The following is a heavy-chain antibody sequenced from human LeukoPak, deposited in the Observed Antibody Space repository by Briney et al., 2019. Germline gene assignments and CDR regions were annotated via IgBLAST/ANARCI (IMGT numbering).Heavy chain of an antibody. Sequence: SVKVSCKASGGTFNSYAISWVRQAPGQGLERMGGIIPIFGTANYAQKFQGRVTITTDESTSTAYMELSSLRSEDTAVYYCARGYCSSTSCLFDPWGQGTLVTVSS. CDR1: GGTFNSYA. D-gene: IGHD2-2*01. CDR2: IIPIFGTA. CDR3: ARGYCSSTSCLFDP. J-gene: IGHJ5*02. V-gene: IGHV1-69*05.